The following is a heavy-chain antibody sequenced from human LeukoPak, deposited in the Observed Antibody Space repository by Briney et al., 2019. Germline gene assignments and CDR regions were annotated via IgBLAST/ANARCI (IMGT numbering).Heavy chain of an antibody. CDR2: ISTSSSYI. CDR1: GFTFSSHN. CDR3: ARDVVVVVATDSKFDY. D-gene: IGHD2-15*01. Sequence: GGSLRLSCAASGFTFSSHNMNWVRQAPGKGLEWVSSISTSSSYIYYADSVKGRFTIPRHNAKNSLYLQMNSLRAEDTAVYYCARDVVVVVATDSKFDYWGQGTLVTVSS. J-gene: IGHJ4*02. V-gene: IGHV3-21*01.